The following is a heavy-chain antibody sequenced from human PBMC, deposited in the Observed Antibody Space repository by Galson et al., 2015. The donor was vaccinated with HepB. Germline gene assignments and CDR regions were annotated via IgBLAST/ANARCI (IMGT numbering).Heavy chain of an antibody. Sequence: QSGAEVKKPGESLKISCKGSGSSFVSSWIGWVRQMPGKGLEWMGIIYPGDSHTRYSPSFQGQVTISVDKSISTAYLQWSSLKASDTATYYCARHVAWGVDHSFCAYLGQVSLVTVSP. V-gene: IGHV5-51*01. CDR1: GSSFVSSW. CDR3: ARHVAWGVDHSFCAY. J-gene: IGHJ4*02. CDR2: IYPGDSHT. D-gene: IGHD1-14*01.